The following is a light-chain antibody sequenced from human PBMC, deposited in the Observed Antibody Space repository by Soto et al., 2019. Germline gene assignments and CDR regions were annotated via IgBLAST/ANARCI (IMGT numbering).Light chain of an antibody. CDR1: QGISSY. V-gene: IGKV1-27*01. J-gene: IGKJ1*01. Sequence: DIPMTQSPSSLSASVGDRVSITCRASQGISSYLAWYQQKPGEVPNLLIYSASTLQSGVPSRFSGSGSGTDFTLTISSLQPEDVATYYCQKYNSAPPTFGQGTKVEIK. CDR2: SAS. CDR3: QKYNSAPPT.